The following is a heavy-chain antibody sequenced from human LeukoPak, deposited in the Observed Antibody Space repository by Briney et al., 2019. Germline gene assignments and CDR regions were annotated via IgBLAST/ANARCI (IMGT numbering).Heavy chain of an antibody. J-gene: IGHJ4*02. CDR1: GFTFDDYG. V-gene: IGHV3-20*04. CDR3: ARDGGYCSGGSCYRYFDY. CDR2: INWNGGST. Sequence: PGGSLRLSCAASGFTFDDYGMSWVRQAPEKGLEWVSGINWNGGSTGYADSVKGRFTISRDNAKNSLYLQMNSLRAEDTALYYCARDGGYCSGGSCYRYFDYWGQGTLVTVSS. D-gene: IGHD2-15*01.